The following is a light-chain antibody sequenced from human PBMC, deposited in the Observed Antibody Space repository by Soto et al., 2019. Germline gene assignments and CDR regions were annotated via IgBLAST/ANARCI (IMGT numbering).Light chain of an antibody. V-gene: IGLV1-44*01. CDR2: SNS. Sequence: QSVLTQPPSASGTPGQRVTVSCSGSSANIGGNTVNWYQQLPGTAPKLLIFSNSQRPSGVPDRFSGSKSGTSASLAISGLQSEDEADYYCCCCSYAGSSSFRVLFGGGTKLTVL. CDR1: SANIGGNT. J-gene: IGLJ2*01. CDR3: CCCSYAGSSSFRVL.